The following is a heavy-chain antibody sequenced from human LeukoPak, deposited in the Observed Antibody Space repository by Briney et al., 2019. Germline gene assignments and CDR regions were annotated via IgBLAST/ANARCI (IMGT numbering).Heavy chain of an antibody. J-gene: IGHJ4*02. D-gene: IGHD4/OR15-4a*01. CDR1: GFTFSNCA. V-gene: IGHV3-23*01. CDR3: ARRAGAYSHPYDY. Sequence: GGSLRLSCAASGFTFSNCAMRWVRQAPGKGLEWVSGISGSGDTTHYSDSVKGRFTISRDNSKNTLYLQMNSLRAEDTAVYYCARRAGAYSHPYDYWGQGTLVTVSS. CDR2: ISGSGDTT.